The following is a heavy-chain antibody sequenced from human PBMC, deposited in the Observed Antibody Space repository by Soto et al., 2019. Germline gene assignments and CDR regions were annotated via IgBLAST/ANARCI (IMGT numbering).Heavy chain of an antibody. CDR3: ARDPVSYYYGMDV. CDR2: IKQDGSEK. Sequence: GGSLRLSCAASGFTFSSYWMSWVRQAPGKGLEWVANIKQDGSEKYYVDSVKGRFTISRDNAKNSLYLQMNSLRAEDTAVYYCARDPVSYYYGMDVWGQGTTVTVSS. V-gene: IGHV3-7*01. CDR1: GFTFSSYW. J-gene: IGHJ6*02.